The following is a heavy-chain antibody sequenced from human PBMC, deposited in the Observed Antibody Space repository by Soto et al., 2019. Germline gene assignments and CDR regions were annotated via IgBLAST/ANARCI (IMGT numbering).Heavy chain of an antibody. CDR3: VRDRDLYRDMFHADL. CDR1: GFTISGFS. V-gene: IGHV3-48*02. D-gene: IGHD3-10*02. CDR2: ITIRTGNV. J-gene: IGHJ4*01. Sequence: QPGGSPEISREAPGFTISGFSMNWVRQGPGKGLEWLAYITIRTGNVLYADSVRGRFTISADNAENSVILQMNSLRDEDSAVYFCVRDRDLYRDMFHADLWGQGTLVTVSS.